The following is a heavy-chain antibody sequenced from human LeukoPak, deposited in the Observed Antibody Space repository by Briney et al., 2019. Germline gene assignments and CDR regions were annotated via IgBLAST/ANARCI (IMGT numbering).Heavy chain of an antibody. J-gene: IGHJ5*02. CDR1: GYTFTSYG. Sequence: ASVKVSCKASGYTFTSYGISWVRQAPGQGLEWMGWISAYNGNTNYAQKLQGRVTMTTDTSTSTAYMELRSPRSDDTAVYYCARDSSIGSPYNWFDPWGQGTLVTVSS. D-gene: IGHD2-2*01. CDR3: ARDSSIGSPYNWFDP. CDR2: ISAYNGNT. V-gene: IGHV1-18*01.